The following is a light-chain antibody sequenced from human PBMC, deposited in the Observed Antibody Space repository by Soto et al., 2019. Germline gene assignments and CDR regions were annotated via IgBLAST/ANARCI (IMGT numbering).Light chain of an antibody. J-gene: IGKJ2*01. Sequence: PGERATLSCRASHSVSSSYLAWYQQKPGQAPRLLIYGASSRATGIPDRFSGSGSGTDFTLTISRLEPEDYAVYYCQQYGSSPPYTFGQGTKLEIK. CDR1: HSVSSSY. CDR3: QQYGSSPPYT. V-gene: IGKV3-20*01. CDR2: GAS.